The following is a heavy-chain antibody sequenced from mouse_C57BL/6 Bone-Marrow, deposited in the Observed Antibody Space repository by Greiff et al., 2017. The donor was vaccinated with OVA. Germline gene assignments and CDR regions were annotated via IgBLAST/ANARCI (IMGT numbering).Heavy chain of an antibody. CDR1: GFNIKDYY. Sequence: QVQLKQSGAELVRPGASVKLSCTASGFNIKDYYMHWVKQRPGQGLEWIGMIHPNSGSTNYNEKFKSKATLTVDKSSSTAYMQLSSLTSEDSAVYYCARRLTGTFDYWGQGTTLTVSS. J-gene: IGHJ2*01. D-gene: IGHD4-1*01. V-gene: IGHV1-64*01. CDR2: IHPNSGST. CDR3: ARRLTGTFDY.